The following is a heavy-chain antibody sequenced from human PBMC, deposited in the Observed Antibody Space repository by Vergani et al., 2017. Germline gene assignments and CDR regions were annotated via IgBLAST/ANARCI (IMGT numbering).Heavy chain of an antibody. J-gene: IGHJ4*02. CDR1: GYTFSNYY. CDR2: INPSGGHT. D-gene: IGHD3-9*01. CDR3: ARGDYGILTVYRY. V-gene: IGHV1-46*03. Sequence: QVQVVQSGAVVKKSGASVKVSCKTSGYTFSNYYMHWVRQAPGQGLEWMGIINPSGGHTNYAQKFQGRVTMTSDTSTSTVSMELSSLRSEDTAIYYCARGDYGILTVYRYWGQGTLVTVSA.